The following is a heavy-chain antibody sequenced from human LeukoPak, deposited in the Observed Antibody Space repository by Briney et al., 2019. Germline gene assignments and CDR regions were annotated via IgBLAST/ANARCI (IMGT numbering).Heavy chain of an antibody. J-gene: IGHJ4*02. Sequence: SETLSLTCTVSGGSISSEAYFWSWIRQPAGKGLEWIGRIYASGSTNYNPSLKSRVTISVDTSKNQFSLKLSSVTAADTAVYYCARDQGYYDILTGPYGGFDYWGQGTLVTVSS. CDR2: IYASGST. CDR1: GGSISSEAYF. CDR3: ARDQGYYDILTGPYGGFDY. V-gene: IGHV4-61*02. D-gene: IGHD3-9*01.